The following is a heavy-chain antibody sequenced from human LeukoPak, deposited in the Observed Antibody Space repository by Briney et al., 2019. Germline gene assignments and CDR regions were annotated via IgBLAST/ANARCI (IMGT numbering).Heavy chain of an antibody. CDR2: ISGSNSYI. D-gene: IGHD1-7*01. Sequence: TGGSLRLSCAASGFTFSSYSMNWVRQAPGKGLEWVSSISGSNSYIYYADSMKGRFTISRDNAKNSLYLQMNSLRVEDTALYYCARGNGNYRYYFDYWGQGTLVTVSS. J-gene: IGHJ4*02. V-gene: IGHV3-21*01. CDR1: GFTFSSYS. CDR3: ARGNGNYRYYFDY.